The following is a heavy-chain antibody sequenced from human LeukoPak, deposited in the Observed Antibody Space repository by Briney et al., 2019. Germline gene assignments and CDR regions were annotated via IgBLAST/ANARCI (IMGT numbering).Heavy chain of an antibody. CDR3: AREYSYGYDDWFDP. Sequence: PGGSLRLSCAASGFTFSNHAMSWPRQAPGKGLEWVSAISPPGGTTYFADSVKGRFTISRDNSKNTLYLQLNSLRAGDTAIYYCAREYSYGYDDWFDPWGQGTLVTVSS. CDR1: GFTFSNHA. J-gene: IGHJ5*02. V-gene: IGHV3-23*01. CDR2: ISPPGGTT. D-gene: IGHD5-18*01.